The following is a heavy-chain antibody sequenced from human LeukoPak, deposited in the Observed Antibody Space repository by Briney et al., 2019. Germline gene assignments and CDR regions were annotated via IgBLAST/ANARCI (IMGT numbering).Heavy chain of an antibody. J-gene: IGHJ6*02. CDR3: ARSIAARRMTYYYGMDV. Sequence: GGSLRLSCAASGLTVSSNYMSWVRQAPGKGLEWVSVIYSGGSTYYADSVKGRFTISRDNSKNTLYLQMNSLRAEDTAVYYCARSIAARRMTYYYGMDVWGQGTTVTVSS. CDR2: IYSGGST. D-gene: IGHD6-6*01. V-gene: IGHV3-66*01. CDR1: GLTVSSNY.